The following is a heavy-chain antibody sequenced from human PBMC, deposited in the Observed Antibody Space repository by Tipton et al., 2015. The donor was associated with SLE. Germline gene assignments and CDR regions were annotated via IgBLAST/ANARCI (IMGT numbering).Heavy chain of an antibody. CDR3: TGGSGDCYYCFDY. CDR1: GFTFSRYT. CDR2: ISYDDTKK. Sequence: SLRPSCAASGFTFSRYTMHWVRQAPGKGLQWLTLISYDDTKKYFPDSVKGRFTISRDNSKNTLYLQMNSLRPEDTAMYYCTGGSGDCYYCFDYWGLGTLVTVSS. V-gene: IGHV3-30*04. D-gene: IGHD2-21*01. J-gene: IGHJ4*02.